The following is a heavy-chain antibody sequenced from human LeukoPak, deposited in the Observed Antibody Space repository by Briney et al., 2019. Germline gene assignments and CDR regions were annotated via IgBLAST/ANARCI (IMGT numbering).Heavy chain of an antibody. J-gene: IGHJ4*02. D-gene: IGHD2-2*01. Sequence: SETLSLTCTVSGDSISRYYWSWIRQPPGKGLEWIGYIYDTGTTNYNPSLKSRVTISVDTSKNQFSLKLTSVTAADTAMYYCARDSAYCSSTSCQYYFDYWGQGTLVTVSS. CDR1: GDSISRYY. CDR3: ARDSAYCSSTSCQYYFDY. CDR2: IYDTGTT. V-gene: IGHV4-59*12.